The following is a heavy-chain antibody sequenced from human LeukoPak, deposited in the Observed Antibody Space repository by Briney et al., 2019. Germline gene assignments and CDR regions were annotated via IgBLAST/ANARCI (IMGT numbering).Heavy chain of an antibody. D-gene: IGHD3-22*01. CDR2: ISGDGGST. CDR3: ARYYYDSSGYPYYFDY. Sequence: GGSLRLSCAASGFTFDDYAMHWVRQAPGKGLEWVSLISGDGGSTYYADSVKGRFTISRDNSKNTVYLQMNSLRAEDTAVYYCARYYYDSSGYPYYFDYWGQGTLVTVSS. V-gene: IGHV3-43*02. J-gene: IGHJ4*02. CDR1: GFTFDDYA.